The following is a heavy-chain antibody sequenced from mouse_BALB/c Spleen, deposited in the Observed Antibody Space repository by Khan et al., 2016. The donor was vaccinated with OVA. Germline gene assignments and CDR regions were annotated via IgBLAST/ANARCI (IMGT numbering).Heavy chain of an antibody. Sequence: QIQLVQSGPELKKPGETVKISCKASGYTFTNYRMNWLKQAPGKGLKWMGWINTYTGAPTYADDFKGRFAFTSETSASTAYLQINSLNNEDMATYCCASETSYWCFNGWGAGTPLTVSS. D-gene: IGHD1-3*01. CDR3: ASETSYWCFNG. V-gene: IGHV9-1*02. J-gene: IGHJ1*01. CDR2: INTYTGAP. CDR1: GYTFTNYR.